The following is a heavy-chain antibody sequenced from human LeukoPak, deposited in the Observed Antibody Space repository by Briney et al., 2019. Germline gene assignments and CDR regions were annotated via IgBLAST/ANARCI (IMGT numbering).Heavy chain of an antibody. Sequence: SETLSLTCTVSGDSIRSYYWSWIRQSPGKGLEWLGYIYYTGSTNYNPSLESRVTISVDTSKNQFSLKLSSVTAADTAVYYCARVVDGSGSYYDDYYYYMDVWGKGTTVTVSS. D-gene: IGHD3-10*01. CDR3: ARVVDGSGSYYDDYYYYMDV. CDR1: GDSIRSYY. J-gene: IGHJ6*03. V-gene: IGHV4-59*12. CDR2: IYYTGST.